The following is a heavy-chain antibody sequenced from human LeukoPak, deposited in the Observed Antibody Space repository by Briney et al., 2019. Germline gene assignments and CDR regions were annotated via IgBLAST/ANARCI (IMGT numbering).Heavy chain of an antibody. Sequence: MSSETLSLTCTVSGGSINNYYWTWIRQPPGKGLEWIGYIYYSGSTNYNPSLKSRVTISLDPSKSQFSLKLNSVTAADTAVYFCARGEMATIFLWGQGTLVTVSS. CDR1: GGSINNYY. J-gene: IGHJ4*02. CDR2: IYYSGST. V-gene: IGHV4-59*01. CDR3: ARGEMATIFL. D-gene: IGHD5-24*01.